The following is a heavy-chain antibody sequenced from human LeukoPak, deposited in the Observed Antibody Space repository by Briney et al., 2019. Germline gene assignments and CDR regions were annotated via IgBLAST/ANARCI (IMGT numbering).Heavy chain of an antibody. CDR2: IYYSGSS. J-gene: IGHJ5*02. CDR3: ARGPGYCSGGSCYYNWFDP. D-gene: IGHD2-15*01. V-gene: IGHV4-59*12. CDR1: GGSISSYY. Sequence: SETLSPTCTVSGGSISSYYWSWIRQHPGKGLEWIGYIYYSGSSYYNPSLRSRVTISVDTSKNQFSLKLSSVTAADTAVYYCARGPGYCSGGSCYYNWFDPWGQGTLVTVSS.